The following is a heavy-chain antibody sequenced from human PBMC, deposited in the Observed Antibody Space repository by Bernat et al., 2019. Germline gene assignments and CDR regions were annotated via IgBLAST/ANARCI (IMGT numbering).Heavy chain of an antibody. Sequence: QMQLVESGGGVVQPGRSLRLSCAASGFTFSSYGMHWVRQAPGKGLEWVAVIWYDGSNKYYADSVKGRFTISRDNSKNTLYLQMNSLRAEDTAVYYCARDLYCSSTSCQYYFDYWGQGTLVTVSS. D-gene: IGHD2-2*01. CDR2: IWYDGSNK. J-gene: IGHJ4*02. V-gene: IGHV3-33*01. CDR1: GFTFSSYG. CDR3: ARDLYCSSTSCQYYFDY.